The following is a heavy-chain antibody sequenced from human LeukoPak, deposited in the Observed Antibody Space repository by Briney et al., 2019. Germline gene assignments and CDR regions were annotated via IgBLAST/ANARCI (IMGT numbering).Heavy chain of an antibody. CDR2: ISSSSYI. J-gene: IGHJ3*02. D-gene: IGHD6-13*01. V-gene: IGHV3-21*01. CDR3: ARDPHSSSSDAFDI. CDR1: GFTFSSYS. Sequence: GGSLRLSCAASGFTFSSYSMNWVRQAPGKGLEWVSSISSSSYIYYADSVKGRFTISRDNAKNSLYLQMNSLRAEDTAVYYCARDPHSSSSDAFDIWGQGTMVTVSS.